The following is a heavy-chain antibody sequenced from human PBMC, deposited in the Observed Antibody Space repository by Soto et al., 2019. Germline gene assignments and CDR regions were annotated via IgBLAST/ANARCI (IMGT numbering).Heavy chain of an antibody. V-gene: IGHV4-59*11. CDR2: IYYSGNT. D-gene: IGHD4-4*01. CDR1: GGSISPHY. CDR3: ARGGDSTYYYGMDV. J-gene: IGHJ6*02. Sequence: SETLSLTCSVSGGSISPHYWSWIRLPPGKGLECIGYIYYSGNTTYNPSLKSRVTISVDTSKNQFSLNLRSVTAADTAVYYCARGGDSTYYYGMDVWGQGTAVTVS.